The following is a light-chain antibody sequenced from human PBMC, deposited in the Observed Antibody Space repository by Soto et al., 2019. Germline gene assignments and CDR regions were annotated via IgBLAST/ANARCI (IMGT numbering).Light chain of an antibody. Sequence: AIRMTQSPSSFSASTGDRVTITCRASQGISSSLAWYQQKPGKAPKLLIYGASTLHSGVPSRFSGSGSGTDFTLTISCLQSEDFATYYCQQYDSYPVTFGPGTKVDIK. J-gene: IGKJ3*01. CDR1: QGISSS. CDR3: QQYDSYPVT. CDR2: GAS. V-gene: IGKV1-8*01.